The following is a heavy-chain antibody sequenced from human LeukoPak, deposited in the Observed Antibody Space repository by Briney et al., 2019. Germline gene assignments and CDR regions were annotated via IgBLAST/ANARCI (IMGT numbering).Heavy chain of an antibody. V-gene: IGHV3-66*02. CDR2: IYGAGAA. D-gene: IGHD6-13*01. Sequence: GGSLRLSCAASGINVSANYMSWIRQAPGKGLEWVSLIYGAGAAYYAESVRGRFIISRDNSKNTLFLQMNSLRAEDTAVYYCVSSTGQQLIPYDYWGQGTHVAVSS. CDR3: VSSTGQQLIPYDY. J-gene: IGHJ4*02. CDR1: GINVSANY.